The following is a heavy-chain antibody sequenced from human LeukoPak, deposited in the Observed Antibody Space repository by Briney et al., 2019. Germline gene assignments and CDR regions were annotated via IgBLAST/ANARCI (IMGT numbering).Heavy chain of an antibody. CDR3: ARSKWGYAFDI. CDR1: GGFISGYY. D-gene: IGHD1-26*01. Sequence: PSETLSLTCTVSGGFISGYYWSWIRQPPGKGLEWIGYIYYSGSTNYNPSLKSRVTISVDTSKNQFSLKPNSVTAADTAEYYCARSKWGYAFDIWGQGTMVTVSS. J-gene: IGHJ3*02. CDR2: IYYSGST. V-gene: IGHV4-59*01.